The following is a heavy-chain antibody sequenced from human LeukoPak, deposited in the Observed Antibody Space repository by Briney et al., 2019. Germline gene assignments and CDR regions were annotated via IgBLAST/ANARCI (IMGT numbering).Heavy chain of an antibody. Sequence: KVSCKASGYTFTNYGINWVRQMPGKGLEWMGIIFPGDSHTRYSPSFQGQVTVSADKSISTAYLQWSSLRASDTAMYYCARSSVNWFDPWGQGTLVTVSS. J-gene: IGHJ5*02. CDR3: ARSSVNWFDP. CDR2: IFPGDSHT. CDR1: GYTFTNYG. D-gene: IGHD3-3*01. V-gene: IGHV5-51*01.